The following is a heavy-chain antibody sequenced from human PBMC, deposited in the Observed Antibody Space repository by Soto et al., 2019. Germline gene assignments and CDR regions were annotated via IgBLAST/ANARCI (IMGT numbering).Heavy chain of an antibody. V-gene: IGHV3-30-3*01. CDR2: ISYDGSNK. Sequence: QVQLVESGGGVVQPGRSLRLSCAASGFTFSSYAMHWVRQAPGKGLEWVAVISYDGSNKYYAESVKGRFTISRDNSKNTLYLQMNSLRAEDTAVYYCAREGRGDYFDYWGQGILVTVSS. CDR1: GFTFSSYA. D-gene: IGHD3-10*01. CDR3: AREGRGDYFDY. J-gene: IGHJ4*02.